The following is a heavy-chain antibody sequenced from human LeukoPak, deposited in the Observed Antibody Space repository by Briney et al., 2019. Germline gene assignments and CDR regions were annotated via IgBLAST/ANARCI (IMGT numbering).Heavy chain of an antibody. CDR3: TRDVPGYSSEFDF. J-gene: IGHJ4*02. CDR1: GYTFTVFF. D-gene: IGHD6-19*01. V-gene: IGHV1-2*02. Sequence: ASVTVSFTTSGYTFTVFFMHWVRQAPGQGLGWMGWINPNTGDTNYAQKFQGRVTLTRDTSMRAAYMELSSLTSDDTALYYCTRDVPGYSSEFDFWGQGTLVTVSS. CDR2: INPNTGDT.